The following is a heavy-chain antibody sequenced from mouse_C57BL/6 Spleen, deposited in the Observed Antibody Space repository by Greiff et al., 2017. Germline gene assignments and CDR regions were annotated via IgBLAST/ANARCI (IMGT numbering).Heavy chain of an antibody. CDR3: ARDTRDYYAMDY. CDR2: ISDGGSYT. Sequence: EVMLVESGGGLVKPGGSLKLSCAASGFTFSSYAMSWVRQTPEKRLEWVATISDGGSYTYYPDNVKGRFTISRDNAKNNLYLQMSHLKSEDTAMYYCARDTRDYYAMDYWGQGTSVTVSS. CDR1: GFTFSSYA. V-gene: IGHV5-4*01. J-gene: IGHJ4*01. D-gene: IGHD3-3*01.